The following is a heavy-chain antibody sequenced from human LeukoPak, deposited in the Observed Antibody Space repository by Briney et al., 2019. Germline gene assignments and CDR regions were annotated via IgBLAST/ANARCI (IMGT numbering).Heavy chain of an antibody. J-gene: IGHJ6*03. Sequence: PSETLSLTCTVSGYSISSGYYWGWIRQPPGKGLEWIGSIYHSGSTYYNPSLKSRVTIPVDTSKNQFSLKLSSVTAADTAVYYCARARVTRVWYYYYMDVWGKGTTVTVSS. CDR3: ARARVTRVWYYYYMDV. CDR1: GYSISSGYY. D-gene: IGHD4-11*01. CDR2: IYHSGST. V-gene: IGHV4-38-2*02.